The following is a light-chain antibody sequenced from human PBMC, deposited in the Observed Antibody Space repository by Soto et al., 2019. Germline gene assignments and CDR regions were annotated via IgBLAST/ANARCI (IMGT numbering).Light chain of an antibody. J-gene: IGKJ2*01. V-gene: IGKV1-33*01. CDR2: DAS. CDR3: QQYESLPYT. CDR1: QNINND. Sequence: DIQMTQSPSSLSASVGDRVTITCQASQNINNDLNWYQQEPGKAPKLLIYDASSLEDGVPSRFSGGGSGTDFTLIIRSLQPEDLATYYCQQYESLPYTFGQGTQLEIK.